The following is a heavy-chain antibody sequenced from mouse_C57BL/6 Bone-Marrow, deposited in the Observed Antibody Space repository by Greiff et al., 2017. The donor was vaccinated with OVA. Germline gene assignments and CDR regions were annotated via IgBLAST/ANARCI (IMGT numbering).Heavy chain of an antibody. CDR1: GYSITSGYD. CDR3: ARELRFYYFDY. Sequence: VQLQESGPGMVKPSQSLSITCTVTGYSITSGYDWHWIRHFPGNKLEWMGYISYSGSTNYNPSLKSRISITHDTSKNHFFLKLNSVTTEDTATYYCARELRFYYFDYWGQGTTLTVSS. D-gene: IGHD1-1*01. CDR2: ISYSGST. V-gene: IGHV3-1*01. J-gene: IGHJ2*01.